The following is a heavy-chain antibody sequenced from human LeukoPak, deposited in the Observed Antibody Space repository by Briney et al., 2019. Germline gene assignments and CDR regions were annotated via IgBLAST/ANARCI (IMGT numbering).Heavy chain of an antibody. CDR1: GYTFTGCY. CDR3: ARVLYSSGWFRRGYYYMDV. V-gene: IGHV1-2*02. D-gene: IGHD6-19*01. CDR2: INPNSGGT. J-gene: IGHJ6*03. Sequence: ASVKVSCKASGYTFTGCYMHWVRQAPGQGLEWMGWINPNSGGTNYAQKFQGRVTMTRDTFISTAYMELSRLRSDDTAVYYCARVLYSSGWFRRGYYYMDVWGKGTTVTISS.